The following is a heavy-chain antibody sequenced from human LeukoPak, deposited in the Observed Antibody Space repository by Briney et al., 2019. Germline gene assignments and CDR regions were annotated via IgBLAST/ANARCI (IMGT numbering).Heavy chain of an antibody. CDR3: ARGSGLYGMDV. Sequence: PSETLSLTCAVYGGSFSGYYWSWIRQPPGKGLEWIGEINHSGSTNYNPSLKSRATISVDTSKNQFSLKLSSVTAADTAVYYCARGSGLYGMDVWGQGTTVTVSS. CDR1: GGSFSGYY. CDR2: INHSGST. J-gene: IGHJ6*02. V-gene: IGHV4-34*01.